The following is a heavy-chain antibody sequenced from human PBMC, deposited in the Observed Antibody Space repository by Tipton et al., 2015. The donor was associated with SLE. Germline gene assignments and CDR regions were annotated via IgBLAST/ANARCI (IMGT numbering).Heavy chain of an antibody. CDR3: ARVRWPDAFDI. V-gene: IGHV4-61*09. D-gene: IGHD5-24*01. J-gene: IGHJ3*02. CDR1: GGSISSGSYY. Sequence: TLSLTCTVSGGSISSGSYYWSWVRQPAGKGLEWIGHIYTSGSTNYNPPLKSRVTVSRDTSNNQFSLRLSSVTAADTAVYYCARVRWPDAFDIWGQGTMVTVSS. CDR2: IYTSGST.